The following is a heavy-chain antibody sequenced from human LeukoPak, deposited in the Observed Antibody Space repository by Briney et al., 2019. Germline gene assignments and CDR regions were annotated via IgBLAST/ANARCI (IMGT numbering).Heavy chain of an antibody. D-gene: IGHD2-15*01. CDR1: GYTFTSYD. J-gene: IGHJ4*02. CDR3: ARVLYCSGGSCYGRSCYSVYYFGY. CDR2: MNPNSGNT. Sequence: ASVKVSCKAPGYTFTSYDINWVRQATGQGLEWMGWMNPNSGNTGYAQKFQGRVTMTRNTSISTAYMELSSLRSEDTAVYYCARVLYCSGGSCYGRSCYSVYYFGYWGQGTLVTVSS. V-gene: IGHV1-8*01.